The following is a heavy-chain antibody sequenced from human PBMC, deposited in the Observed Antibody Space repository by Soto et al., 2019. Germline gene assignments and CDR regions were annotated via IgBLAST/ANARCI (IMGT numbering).Heavy chain of an antibody. CDR1: GFTFSRYA. J-gene: IGHJ6*02. V-gene: IGHV3-30*18. CDR2: ISYDGNYI. CDR3: AKGILSATIGPYAMDV. D-gene: IGHD3-16*01. Sequence: VQLLESGGGLVQPGGSLRLSCAASGFTFSRYAMSWVRQAPGKGLEWVGVISYDGNYIYYADSVKGRFTISRDNSKNTLYVQVNSLRPEDTAVYYCAKGILSATIGPYAMDVWGQGTTVTVSS.